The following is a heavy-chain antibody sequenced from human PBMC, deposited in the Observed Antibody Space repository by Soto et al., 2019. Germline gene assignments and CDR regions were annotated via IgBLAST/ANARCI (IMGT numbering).Heavy chain of an antibody. J-gene: IGHJ6*02. CDR2: INAGNGNT. CDR1: GYSCTSYA. V-gene: IGHV1-3*01. Sequence: QVQLVQDGAEVKKPGASVKVSCKASGYSCTSYAMHWVRQAPGQRLEWMGWINAGNGNTKYSQKFQGRVTITRDTPASSAYMELSSLRSEDTAVYYCARDPAPSDVWGQGTTVTVSS. CDR3: ARDPAPSDV.